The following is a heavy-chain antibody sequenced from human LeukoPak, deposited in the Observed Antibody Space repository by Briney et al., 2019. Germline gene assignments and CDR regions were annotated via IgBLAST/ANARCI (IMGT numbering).Heavy chain of an antibody. CDR2: ISGSGGST. CDR1: GFTFSSYG. Sequence: PGGSLRLSCAASGFTFSSYGMSWVRQAPGKGLEWVSAISGSGGSTYYADSVKGRFTISRDNSKNTLYLQMNSLRAEDTAVYYGAKVPGFGGLVDAFDIWGQGTMVTVSS. CDR3: AKVPGFGGLVDAFDI. J-gene: IGHJ3*02. V-gene: IGHV3-23*01. D-gene: IGHD3-10*01.